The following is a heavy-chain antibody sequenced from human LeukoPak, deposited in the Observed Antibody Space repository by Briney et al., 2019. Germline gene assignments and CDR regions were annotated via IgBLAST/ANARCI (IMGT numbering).Heavy chain of an antibody. Sequence: GGSLRLSCAASGFTFSSYAMSWVRQAPGKGLEWVSAISGSRGSTYYADSVKGRFTISRDNSKNTLYLQKNSLRAEDSAVYYCAKYKDTSNWYYFDYWGQGTLVTVSS. J-gene: IGHJ4*02. D-gene: IGHD6-13*01. CDR3: AKYKDTSNWYYFDY. CDR1: GFTFSSYA. CDR2: ISGSRGST. V-gene: IGHV3-23*01.